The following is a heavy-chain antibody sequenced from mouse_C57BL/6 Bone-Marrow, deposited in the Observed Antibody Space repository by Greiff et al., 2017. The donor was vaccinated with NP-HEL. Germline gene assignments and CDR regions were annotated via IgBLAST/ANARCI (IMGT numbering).Heavy chain of an antibody. V-gene: IGHV1-15*01. CDR2: IDPETGGT. D-gene: IGHD2-4*01. CDR1: GYTFTDYE. CDR3: TRGYDYDFDY. J-gene: IGHJ2*01. Sequence: LVESGAELVRPGASVTLSCKASGYTFTDYEMHWVKQTPVHGLEWIGAIDPETGGTAYTQQFTGKAILTADKSSSTAYMELRSLTSEDSAVYYCTRGYDYDFDYWGQGTTLTVSS.